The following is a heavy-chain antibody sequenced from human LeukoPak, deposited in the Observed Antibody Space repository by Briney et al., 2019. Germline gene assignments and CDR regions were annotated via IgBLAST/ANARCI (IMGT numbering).Heavy chain of an antibody. CDR2: ISSSGSTI. V-gene: IGHV3-11*04. D-gene: IGHD4-17*01. CDR3: ARTVGYGDYHWFDP. J-gene: IGHJ5*02. CDR1: GFTFSDYY. Sequence: PGGSLRLSCAASGFTFSDYYMSWIRQAPGKGLEWVSYISSSGSTIHYADSVKGRFTISRDNAKKSLYLQMNSLRAEDTAVYYCARTVGYGDYHWFDPWGRGTLVTVSS.